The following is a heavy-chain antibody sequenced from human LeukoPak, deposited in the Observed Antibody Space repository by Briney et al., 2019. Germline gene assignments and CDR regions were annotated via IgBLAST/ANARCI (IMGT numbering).Heavy chain of an antibody. J-gene: IGHJ3*02. CDR1: GGSISSGSYY. V-gene: IGHV4-61*02. D-gene: IGHD6-13*01. Sequence: SETLSLTCTVSGGSISSGSYYWSWIRQPAGKGLEWIGRIYTSGSTNYNPSLKSRVTISVDTSKNQFSLKLSSVTAADTAVYYCARGGSSSSRFAFDIWGQGTMVTVSS. CDR3: ARGGSSSSRFAFDI. CDR2: IYTSGST.